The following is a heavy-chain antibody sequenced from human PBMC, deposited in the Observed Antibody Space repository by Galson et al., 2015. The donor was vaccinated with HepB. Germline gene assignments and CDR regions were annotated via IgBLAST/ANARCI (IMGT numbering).Heavy chain of an antibody. J-gene: IGHJ5*02. Sequence: SLRLSCAASGFNVSSNYMSWVRQAPGKGLEWVSVIYSGGSTYYADSVRGRFTISRDNSKNTLYLQMNSLRAEDTAVYYCARDQGSSWYEYALNYFDPWGQGTLVTVSS. D-gene: IGHD6-13*01. CDR1: GFNVSSNY. CDR2: IYSGGST. V-gene: IGHV3-53*01. CDR3: ARDQGSSWYEYALNYFDP.